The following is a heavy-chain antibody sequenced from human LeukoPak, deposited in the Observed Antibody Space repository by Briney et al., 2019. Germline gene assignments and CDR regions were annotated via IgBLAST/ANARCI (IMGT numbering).Heavy chain of an antibody. CDR1: GYTFITSS. CDR3: VGGFLGF. V-gene: IGHV1-3*01. J-gene: IGHJ4*02. Sequence: ASVKVSCKTLGYTFITSSIYWVRQAPGQRLEWLGWITVASGNTRYSENLQGRVTLTRDTSANTAYMELRNLKSEDTAVYYCVGGFLGFWGQGTLVTVSP. CDR2: ITVASGNT.